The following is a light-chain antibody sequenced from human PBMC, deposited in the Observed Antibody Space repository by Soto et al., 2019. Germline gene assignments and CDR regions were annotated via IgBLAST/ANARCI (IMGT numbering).Light chain of an antibody. V-gene: IGKV3-11*01. J-gene: IGKJ5*01. CDR1: QSVRSY. CDR3: QQRDYWQVT. Sequence: EIVLTQSPATLSLSPGERATLSCRASQSVRSYLAWYQHKPGQAPRLLIYDTSNRATGIPARFSGSGSGTDFTLTISSLEPEDFAIYYCQQRDYWQVTFGQGTRLEIK. CDR2: DTS.